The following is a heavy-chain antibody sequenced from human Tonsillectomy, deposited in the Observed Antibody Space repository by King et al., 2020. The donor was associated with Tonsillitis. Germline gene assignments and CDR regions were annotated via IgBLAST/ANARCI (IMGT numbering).Heavy chain of an antibody. V-gene: IGHV3-64D*06. J-gene: IGHJ3*02. CDR2: ISSNGGST. D-gene: IGHD3-22*01. CDR3: VTDPSMIVVVPDAFDI. Sequence: VQLVESGGGLVQPGGSLRLSCSASGFTFSSYAMHWVRQAPGKGLEYVSAISSNGGSTYYADSVKGRVTISRDNSKNTLYLQMSSLIAEDTAVYYCVTDPSMIVVVPDAFDIWGQGTMVTVSS. CDR1: GFTFSSYA.